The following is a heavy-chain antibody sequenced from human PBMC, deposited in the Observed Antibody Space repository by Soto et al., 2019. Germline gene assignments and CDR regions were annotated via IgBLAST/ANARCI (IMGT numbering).Heavy chain of an antibody. D-gene: IGHD3-22*01. CDR3: AKVNTYYDSSGYSLGWYFDL. Sequence: EVQLVESGGGLVQPGRSLRLSCAASGFTFADYAMHWVRQAPGKGLEWVSGISWNSGSIGYADSVKGRFTISRDNAKNSLYLQMNSLRAEDTALYYCAKVNTYYDSSGYSLGWYFDLWGRGTLVTVSS. CDR2: ISWNSGSI. V-gene: IGHV3-9*01. CDR1: GFTFADYA. J-gene: IGHJ2*01.